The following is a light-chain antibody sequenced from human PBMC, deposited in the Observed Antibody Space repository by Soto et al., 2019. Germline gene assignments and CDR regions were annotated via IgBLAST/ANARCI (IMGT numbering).Light chain of an antibody. CDR2: AAS. V-gene: IGKV1-39*01. Sequence: DIQMTQSPSSLSASVGDRVTITCRASQSITTYLNWYQQRPGEAPKLLIYAASSLPSGVPSRFSGGGSGTDFTLTISSLQPEDFATYYCQQSFTFGQGTRLEIK. CDR3: QQSFT. CDR1: QSITTY. J-gene: IGKJ5*01.